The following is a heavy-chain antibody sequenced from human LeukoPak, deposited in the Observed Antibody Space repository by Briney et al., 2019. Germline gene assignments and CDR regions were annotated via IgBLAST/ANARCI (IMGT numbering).Heavy chain of an antibody. Sequence: GGSLRLSCAASGFTFSSYGMHWVRQAPGKGLEWVAFIRYDGSNKYYADSVKGRFTISRNNSKNTLYLQMNSLRAEDTAVYYCAKEIRSYYDFRSGYYYFDYWGQGTLVTVSS. J-gene: IGHJ4*02. D-gene: IGHD3-3*01. CDR1: GFTFSSYG. V-gene: IGHV3-30*02. CDR3: AKEIRSYYDFRSGYYYFDY. CDR2: IRYDGSNK.